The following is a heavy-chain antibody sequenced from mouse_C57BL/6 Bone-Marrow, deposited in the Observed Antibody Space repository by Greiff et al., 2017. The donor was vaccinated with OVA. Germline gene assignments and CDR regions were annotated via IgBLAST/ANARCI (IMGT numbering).Heavy chain of an antibody. CDR2: LAPENGDT. Sequence: VQLQQSGAELVRPGASVKLSCTASGFNIKDDYMHWVKQRPEQGLEWIGLLAPENGDTESASKFQGKATITADTSSNTAYLQLSSLTSEDTAVYYCTSYGNFDYWGQGTTLTVSS. J-gene: IGHJ2*01. V-gene: IGHV14-4*01. D-gene: IGHD2-1*01. CDR1: GFNIKDDY. CDR3: TSYGNFDY.